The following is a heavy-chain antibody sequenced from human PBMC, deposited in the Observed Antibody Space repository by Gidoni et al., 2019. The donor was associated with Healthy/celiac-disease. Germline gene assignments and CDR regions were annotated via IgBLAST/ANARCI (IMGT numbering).Heavy chain of an antibody. CDR2: IWYDGSNK. Sequence: QVQLVESGGGVVQPGRSLILSCAASGFTFSSYGMNWVRQAPGKGLEWVAVIWYDGSNKYYADSVKGRFTISRDNSKNTLYLQMNSLRAEDTAVYYCARLASESGWTDFDYWGQGTLVTVSS. V-gene: IGHV3-33*01. D-gene: IGHD6-19*01. J-gene: IGHJ4*02. CDR3: ARLASESGWTDFDY. CDR1: GFTFSSYG.